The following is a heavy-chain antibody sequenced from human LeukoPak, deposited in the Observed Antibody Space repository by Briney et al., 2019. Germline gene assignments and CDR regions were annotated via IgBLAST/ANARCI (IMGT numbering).Heavy chain of an antibody. CDR1: GYSISSGYY. CDR2: IYHSGST. Sequence: SETLSLTCAVSGYSISSGYYWGWIRQPPGKGLEWIGSIYHSGSTYYNPSLKSRVTISVDTSKNQFSLKLSSVTAADTAVYYCAREVTFGGVIVISPIFDYWGQGTLVTVSS. D-gene: IGHD3-16*02. V-gene: IGHV4-38-2*02. CDR3: AREVTFGGVIVISPIFDY. J-gene: IGHJ4*02.